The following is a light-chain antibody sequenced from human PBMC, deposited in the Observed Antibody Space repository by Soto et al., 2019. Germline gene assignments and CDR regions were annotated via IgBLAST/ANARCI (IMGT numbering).Light chain of an antibody. V-gene: IGKV3-15*01. J-gene: IGKJ3*01. Sequence: EIVMTQSPATLSVSPGERATLSCRASQSVSSNLAWYQQKPGQAPRLLIYGASTRATGIPARFSGSGSGTELTLTLSSLQSEDFAVYYCQQYNNWPPLFTFGPGTKVDIK. CDR2: GAS. CDR3: QQYNNWPPLFT. CDR1: QSVSSN.